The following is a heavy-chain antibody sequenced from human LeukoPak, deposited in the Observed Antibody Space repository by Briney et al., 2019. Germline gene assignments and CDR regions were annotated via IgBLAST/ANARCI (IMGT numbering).Heavy chain of an antibody. Sequence: PSPTLSLTWTVSGPSINTYYGSWTRHPPGKGMGWIAYIYYSVTTSYNPSLKTRVTIPIDTSKTQFSLKLSSVTAAETAVYYCARVLRPIASQYLFTCWGQGTLVTVSS. CDR3: ARVLRPIASQYLFTC. D-gene: IGHD2-21*01. CDR2: IYYSVTT. J-gene: IGHJ1*01. V-gene: IGHV4-59*01. CDR1: GPSINTYY.